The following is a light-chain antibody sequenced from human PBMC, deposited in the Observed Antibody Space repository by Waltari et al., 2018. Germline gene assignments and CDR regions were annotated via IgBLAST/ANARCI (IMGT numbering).Light chain of an antibody. CDR3: QHFGSSPLT. J-gene: IGKJ1*01. CDR2: GAS. Sequence: EIVLTQSPGTLSLSPGERATLSCRASQSVGNNYLAWYQQKPGQAPRLLIYGASSRAAGIPDRFSGSGSGTDFTLTISRLEPEDFAVFFCQHFGSSPLTFGQGTKVEVK. CDR1: QSVGNNY. V-gene: IGKV3-20*01.